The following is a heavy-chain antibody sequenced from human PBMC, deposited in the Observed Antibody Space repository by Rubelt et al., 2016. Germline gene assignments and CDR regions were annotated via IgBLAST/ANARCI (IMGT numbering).Heavy chain of an antibody. V-gene: IGHV3-7*04. Sequence: EVQVVESGGGLVQPGGSLRLSCAVSGFTFSNFWMSWVRQAPGKGLEWVANINQDGSEEFYVDSVKGRFSVSRDNAKKSLTLQMDSLRDEDTGIYYCARDGILTAFDVWGQGTMVTVSS. CDR1: GFTFSNFW. CDR3: ARDGILTAFDV. CDR2: INQDGSEE. D-gene: IGHD4/OR15-4a*01. J-gene: IGHJ3*01.